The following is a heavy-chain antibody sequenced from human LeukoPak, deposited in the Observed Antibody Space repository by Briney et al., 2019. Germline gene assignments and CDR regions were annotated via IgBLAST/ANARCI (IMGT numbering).Heavy chain of an antibody. CDR1: GGSISNSNYY. J-gene: IGHJ4*02. CDR3: ARDFVYYDSSGYYYPFDY. CDR2: IYYSGSS. D-gene: IGHD3-22*01. Sequence: SETLSLICTVCGGSISNSNYYWGWIRQPPAKGVEWIGSIYYSGSSYYNPSLKSRVTISVDTSKNQFSLKLSSVTAADTAVYYCARDFVYYDSSGYYYPFDYWGQGTLVTVSS. V-gene: IGHV4-39*02.